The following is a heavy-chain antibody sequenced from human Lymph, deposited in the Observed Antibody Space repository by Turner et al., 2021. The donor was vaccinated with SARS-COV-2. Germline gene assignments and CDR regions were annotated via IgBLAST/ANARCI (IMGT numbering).Heavy chain of an antibody. CDR1: GGTFSSSA. V-gene: IGHV1-69*10. D-gene: IGHD6-13*01. J-gene: IGHJ6*02. CDR3: ARIVAPGMGGGVYYYYYGMDV. Sequence: QVQLVQSGAEVKKPGSSVKVSCKASGGTFSSSAISWVRQAPGQGLEWMGGIIPMLGIANYEQKFQGRVTITADKSTGTAYMELSSLRSEDTAVYYCARIVAPGMGGGVYYYYYGMDVWGQGTTVTVSS. CDR2: IIPMLGIA.